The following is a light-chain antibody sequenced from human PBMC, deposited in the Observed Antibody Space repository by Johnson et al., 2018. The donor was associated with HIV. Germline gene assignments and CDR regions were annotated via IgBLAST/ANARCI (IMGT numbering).Light chain of an antibody. V-gene: IGLV1-51*02. CDR3: GTWDNSLRSGF. Sequence: QSVLTQPPSVSAAPGQKVTISCSGRSSNIGSNSVSWYQQLPGTAPKLLIYENNKRPSGIPDRFSGSKSGTSATLGITGLQTGDEADYYCGTWDNSLRSGFFGTGTKVTVL. CDR1: SSNIGSNS. J-gene: IGLJ1*01. CDR2: ENN.